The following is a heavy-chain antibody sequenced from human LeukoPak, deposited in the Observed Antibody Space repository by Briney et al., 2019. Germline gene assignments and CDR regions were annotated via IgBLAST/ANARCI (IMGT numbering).Heavy chain of an antibody. D-gene: IGHD3-22*01. V-gene: IGHV4-34*01. J-gene: IGHJ4*02. CDR2: MNHGGST. CDR3: ARLPRSGYYDY. CDR1: GGSFSGYY. Sequence: SETLSLTCAVYGGSFSGYYWNWIRQPPGKGLEWIGEMNHGGSTNYNPSLKSRVTISVDTSKNQFSLKLSSVTAADTAVYYCARLPRSGYYDYWGQGTLVTVSS.